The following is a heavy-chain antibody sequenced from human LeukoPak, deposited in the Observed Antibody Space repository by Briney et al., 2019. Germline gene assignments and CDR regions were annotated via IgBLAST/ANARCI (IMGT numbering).Heavy chain of an antibody. V-gene: IGHV3-30-3*01. D-gene: IGHD2-2*01. CDR1: GFTFSSYA. J-gene: IGHJ4*02. Sequence: GGSLRLSCAASGFTFSSYAMHWVRQAPGKGPGWVAVISYDGSNKYYADPVKGRFTISRDNSKNTLYLQMNSLRAEDTAVYYCAREGYQLLTAFDYWGQGTLVTVSS. CDR3: AREGYQLLTAFDY. CDR2: ISYDGSNK.